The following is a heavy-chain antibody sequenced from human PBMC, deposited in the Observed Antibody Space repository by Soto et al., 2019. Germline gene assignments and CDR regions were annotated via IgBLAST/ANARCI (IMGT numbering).Heavy chain of an antibody. CDR1: GGSISSYY. J-gene: IGHJ4*02. V-gene: IGHV4-4*07. CDR2: IYTSGST. CDR3: ARDTSNNGIDY. Sequence: ATLELTCTVSGGSISSYYGSWIRQPAGKGLEWIGRIYTSGSTNYNPSLKSRVTMSVDTSKNQFSLKLSSVTAADTAVYYCARDTSNNGIDYWGQGTLVTVSS. D-gene: IGHD4-4*01.